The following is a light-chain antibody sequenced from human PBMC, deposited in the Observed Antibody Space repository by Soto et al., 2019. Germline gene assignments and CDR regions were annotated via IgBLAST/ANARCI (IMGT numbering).Light chain of an antibody. Sequence: DIQMTQSPSTLSASVGDRVTITCRASQSIGSWLAWYQQISGRAPNLLIYDASSLQSGVPSRFSGSGSGTEFTLTISSLQPDEFATYYCQQYNTYSWTFGQGTKVDIK. V-gene: IGKV1-5*01. CDR3: QQYNTYSWT. CDR1: QSIGSW. CDR2: DAS. J-gene: IGKJ1*01.